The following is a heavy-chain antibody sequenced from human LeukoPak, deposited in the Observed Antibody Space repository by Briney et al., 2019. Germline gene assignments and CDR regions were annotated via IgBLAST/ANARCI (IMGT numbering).Heavy chain of an antibody. Sequence: SETLSLTCTVSGGSISTYYWSWIRQPPGKGREWIGYIYYSGNTNYNPSLKSRVTISVDTSKNQFSLKLTSVTAADTAVYYCARAPIPGYGHYYFDYWGQGTLVTVSS. D-gene: IGHD5-18*01. J-gene: IGHJ4*02. V-gene: IGHV4-59*08. CDR3: ARAPIPGYGHYYFDY. CDR2: IYYSGNT. CDR1: GGSISTYY.